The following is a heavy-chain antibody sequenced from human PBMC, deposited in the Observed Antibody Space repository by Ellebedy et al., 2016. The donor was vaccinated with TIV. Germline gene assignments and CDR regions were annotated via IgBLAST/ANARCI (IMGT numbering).Heavy chain of an antibody. V-gene: IGHV3-48*04. Sequence: PGGSLRLSCVASGFTFSKYGMNWVRQAPGKGLEWVSYISGSSNTKDYADSVKGRFTISRDNAKNSLYLQMNSLRAEDTAVYYCARDNYYRTWGQGTLVTVSS. CDR3: ARDNYYRT. D-gene: IGHD3-10*01. CDR2: ISGSSNTK. CDR1: GFTFSKYG. J-gene: IGHJ5*02.